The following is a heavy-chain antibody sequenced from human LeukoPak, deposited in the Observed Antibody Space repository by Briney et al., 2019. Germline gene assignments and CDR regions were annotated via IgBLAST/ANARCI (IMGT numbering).Heavy chain of an antibody. D-gene: IGHD6-6*01. CDR3: AKSSQYSSSSFLYYYYMDV. CDR1: GFTVSSNY. CDR2: ISGSGGST. J-gene: IGHJ6*03. Sequence: GGTLRLSCAASGFTVSSNYMSWVRQAPEKGLEWVSAISGSGGSTYYADSVKGRFTISRDNSKNTLYLQMNSLRAEDTAVYYCAKSSQYSSSSFLYYYYMDVWGKGTTVTVSS. V-gene: IGHV3-23*01.